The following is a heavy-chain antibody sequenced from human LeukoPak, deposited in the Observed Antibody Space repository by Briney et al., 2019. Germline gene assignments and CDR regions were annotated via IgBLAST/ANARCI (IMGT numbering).Heavy chain of an antibody. D-gene: IGHD3-3*01. CDR1: GGSISSSSYY. CDR3: ARSLQTPPTYDFWSGYYNSDYFDY. V-gene: IGHV4-39*01. J-gene: IGHJ4*02. Sequence: SETLSLTCTVSGGSISSSSYYWGWIRQPPGKGLEWIGSIYYSGSTYYNPSLKSRVTISVDTSKNQFSLKLSSVTAADTAVYYCARSLQTPPTYDFWSGYYNSDYFDYWGQGTLVTVSS. CDR2: IYYSGST.